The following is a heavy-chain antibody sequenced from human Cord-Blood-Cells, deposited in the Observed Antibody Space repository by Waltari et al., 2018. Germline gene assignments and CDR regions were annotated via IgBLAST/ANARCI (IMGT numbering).Heavy chain of an antibody. D-gene: IGHD5-12*01. Sequence: QVQLVQSGAEVKKPGASVKVSCKVSGYTLTELSMHWVRQAPGKGLEWMGGFDPEDGETIEAQKFQGRVTMTEDTSTDTAYMELSSLRSEDTAVYYCATDLLVATIGLDYFDYWGQGTLVTVSS. CDR3: ATDLLVATIGLDYFDY. CDR1: GYTLTELS. CDR2: FDPEDGET. J-gene: IGHJ4*02. V-gene: IGHV1-24*01.